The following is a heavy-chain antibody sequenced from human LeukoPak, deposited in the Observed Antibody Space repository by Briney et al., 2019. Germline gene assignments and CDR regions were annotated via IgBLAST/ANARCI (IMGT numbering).Heavy chain of an antibody. CDR1: GLSFDTYA. J-gene: IGHJ6*04. CDR3: ARALDV. V-gene: IGHV3-30*04. CDR2: ISYDGSYT. Sequence: GGSLRLSCVDSGLSFDTYAMHWVRQAPGKGLEWVAAISYDGSYTYYRDSVRGRFTISRDNSKNTMYLQMNSLRAEDTAMYYCARALDVWGKGTTVTVSS.